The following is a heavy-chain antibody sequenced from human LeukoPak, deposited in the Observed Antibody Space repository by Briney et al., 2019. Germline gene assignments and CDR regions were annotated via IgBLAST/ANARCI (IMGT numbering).Heavy chain of an antibody. CDR3: ARVPWLGADAFDI. CDR1: GFTFSSYE. CDR2: ISSSGSTI. V-gene: IGHV3-48*03. D-gene: IGHD6-19*01. Sequence: PGGSLRLSCAASGFTFSSYEMNWVRQAPGKGLEWVSYISSSGSTIYYADSVKGRFTISRDNAKNSLYLQMNSLRAEDTAVYYCARVPWLGADAFDIWGQGTMVTVSS. J-gene: IGHJ3*02.